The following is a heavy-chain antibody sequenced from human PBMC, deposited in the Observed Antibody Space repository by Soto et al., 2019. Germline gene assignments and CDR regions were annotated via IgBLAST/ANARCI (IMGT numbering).Heavy chain of an antibody. J-gene: IGHJ5*02. V-gene: IGHV4-34*01. CDR3: ASMPFSIGVAAPGNCFDP. CDR2: INHSGST. D-gene: IGHD6-19*01. Sequence: SETLSLTCAVYGGSFSGYYWTWIRQPPGTGLEWIGEINHSGSTNYNPSLKSRVTISVDTSKNQFSLKLRSVTAADTAVYYCASMPFSIGVAAPGNCFDPWGQGTLVT. CDR1: GGSFSGYY.